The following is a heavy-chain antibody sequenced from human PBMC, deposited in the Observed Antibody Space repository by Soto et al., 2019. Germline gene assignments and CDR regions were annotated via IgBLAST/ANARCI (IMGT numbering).Heavy chain of an antibody. V-gene: IGHV4-4*02. Sequence: QVQLQESGPGLVKPSGTLSLTCAVSGGSISSSNWWRWVRQPPGKGLEWIGEIYHSGSTNYNPSLKSRVTISVDKSKNQFSLKLSSVTAADTAVYYCARDRASGDSSGYRGTDESWFDPWGQGTLVTVSS. CDR1: GGSISSSNW. D-gene: IGHD3-22*01. J-gene: IGHJ5*02. CDR2: IYHSGST. CDR3: ARDRASGDSSGYRGTDESWFDP.